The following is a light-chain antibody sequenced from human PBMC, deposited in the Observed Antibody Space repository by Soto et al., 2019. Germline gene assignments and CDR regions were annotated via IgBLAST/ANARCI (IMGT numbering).Light chain of an antibody. V-gene: IGKV1-5*01. J-gene: IGKJ1*01. CDR1: KTIDRW. CDR2: DAS. CDR3: QQYEGNPT. Sequence: DIQLTQSPSTLSASIGDRVVITCRASKTIDRWLAWYQQRPGLAPRLLIYDASTLESGVPSRFSGSGSETEFTLTISSLKPDDFATYHCQQYEGNPTFGQGTTVEVK.